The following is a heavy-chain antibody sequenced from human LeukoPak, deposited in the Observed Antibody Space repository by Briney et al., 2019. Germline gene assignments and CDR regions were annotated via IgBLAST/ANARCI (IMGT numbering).Heavy chain of an antibody. CDR2: IYSGGST. CDR3: AREGSYCSSTSCFSGWFDP. V-gene: IGHV3-53*01. Sequence: GGSLRLSCAASGFTVSSNYMSWARQAPGKGLEWVSVIYSGGSTYYADSVKGRFTISRDNSKNTLYLQRNSLRAEDTAVYYCAREGSYCSSTSCFSGWFDPWGQGTLVTVSS. CDR1: GFTVSSNY. J-gene: IGHJ5*02. D-gene: IGHD2-2*01.